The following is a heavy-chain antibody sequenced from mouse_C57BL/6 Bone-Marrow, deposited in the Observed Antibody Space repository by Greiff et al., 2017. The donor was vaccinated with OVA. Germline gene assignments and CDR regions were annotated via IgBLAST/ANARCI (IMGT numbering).Heavy chain of an antibody. J-gene: IGHJ3*01. CDR1: GSTFTDYY. Sequence: QVQLQQSGPELVKPGASVKISCKASGSTFTDYYINWVKQRPGQGLEWIGWIFPGSGSTYYNEKFKGKATLTVDKSSSTAYMLLSSLTSEDSAVYFCARLGYYGSSYTPWFAYWGQGTLVTVSA. CDR3: ARLGYYGSSYTPWFAY. CDR2: IFPGSGST. V-gene: IGHV1-75*01. D-gene: IGHD1-1*01.